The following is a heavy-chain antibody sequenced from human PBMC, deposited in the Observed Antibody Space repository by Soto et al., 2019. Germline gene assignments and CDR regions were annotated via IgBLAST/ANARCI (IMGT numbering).Heavy chain of an antibody. CDR2: IYWNDDK. Sequence: GSGPTLVNPTQTLTLTCTFSGFSLSTSGVGVGWIRQPPGKALEWLALIYWNDDKRYSPSLKSRLTITKDTSKNQVVLTMTNMDPVDTATYYCAHRSRSSWYAWVWFDPWGQGTLVTVS. CDR3: AHRSRSSWYAWVWFDP. V-gene: IGHV2-5*01. J-gene: IGHJ5*02. CDR1: GFSLSTSGVG. D-gene: IGHD6-13*01.